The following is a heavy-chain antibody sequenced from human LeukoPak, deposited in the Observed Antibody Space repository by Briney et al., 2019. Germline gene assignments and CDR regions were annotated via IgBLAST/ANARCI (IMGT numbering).Heavy chain of an antibody. J-gene: IGHJ4*02. CDR2: ISTNGGNT. D-gene: IGHD6-13*01. CDR3: VKVLAAAAPFDY. CDR1: GFIFNTYA. Sequence: GGSLRLSCAASGFIFNTYAMSWVRQAPGKGLEYVSAISTNGGNTYYADSVKGRFTISRDNSKNTLYFQMSSLRAEDTAVYYCVKVLAAAAPFDYWGQGTLVTVSS. V-gene: IGHV3-64*05.